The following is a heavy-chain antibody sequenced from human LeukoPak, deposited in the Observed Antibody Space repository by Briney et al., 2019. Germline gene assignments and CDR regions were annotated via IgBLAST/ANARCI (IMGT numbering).Heavy chain of an antibody. Sequence: SETLSLTCTVSGGSISHYFWSWIRQPPGKPLEWIGYIYYSGSTNYNPSLKSRLTISVDTSKDQFSLKLSSVTAADTAVYYCAKTVAGYWCFDLWGRGTLVTVSS. CDR3: AKTVAGYWCFDL. J-gene: IGHJ2*01. D-gene: IGHD6-19*01. CDR2: IYYSGST. CDR1: GGSISHYF. V-gene: IGHV4-59*08.